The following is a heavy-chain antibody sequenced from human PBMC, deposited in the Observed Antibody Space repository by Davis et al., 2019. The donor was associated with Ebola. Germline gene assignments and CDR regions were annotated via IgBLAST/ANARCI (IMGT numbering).Heavy chain of an antibody. J-gene: IGHJ6*02. CDR3: AKDRALSIALTGKGMDV. V-gene: IGHV3-43*02. CDR2: ISGDGDDT. D-gene: IGHD6-19*01. CDR1: GFTFDDYA. Sequence: GESLKISCAASGFTFDDYAMHWVRQVPGKGLEWVSLISGDGDDTYYPGSVKGRFTISRENAKNSLYLQMNSLRAEDTAVYYCAKDRALSIALTGKGMDVWGQGTTVTVSS.